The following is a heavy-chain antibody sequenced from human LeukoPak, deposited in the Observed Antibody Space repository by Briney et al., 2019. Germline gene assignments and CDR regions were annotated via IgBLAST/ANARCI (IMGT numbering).Heavy chain of an antibody. D-gene: IGHD6-13*01. CDR1: GGSISSSSYY. CDR3: ARIYSSSWFLNWFDP. J-gene: IGHJ5*02. CDR2: MYYSGST. Sequence: SETLSLTCIVSGGSISSSSYYWGWIRQPPGKGLEWIGSMYYSGSTYYNPSLKSRVTISVDTSKKQFSLKVSSVTAADTAVYYCARIYSSSWFLNWFDPWGQGTLVTVSS. V-gene: IGHV4-39*07.